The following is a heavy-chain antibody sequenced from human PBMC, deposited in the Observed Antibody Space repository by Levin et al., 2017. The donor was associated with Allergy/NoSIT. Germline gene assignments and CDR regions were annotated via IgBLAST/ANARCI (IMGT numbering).Heavy chain of an antibody. CDR3: ARGELLPDY. CDR1: GYTFTSYS. V-gene: IGHV1-46*01. Sequence: ASVKVSCKASGYTFTSYSIYWVRQAPGQGLEWMGIIDPSEGSIRYAQKFQGRVAMTRDTSTSTVYMELSSLRSEDTAVYYCARGELLPDYWGQGTLVTVSS. CDR2: IDPSEGSI. D-gene: IGHD1-26*01. J-gene: IGHJ4*02.